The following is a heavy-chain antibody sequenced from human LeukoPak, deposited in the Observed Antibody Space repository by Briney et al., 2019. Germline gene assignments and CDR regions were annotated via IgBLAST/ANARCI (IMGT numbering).Heavy chain of an antibody. CDR3: AKDPPTDP. J-gene: IGHJ5*02. CDR2: ISYDGSNK. V-gene: IGHV3-30-3*01. Sequence: GGSLRLSCAASGFTFSSYTMHWVRQAPGQGLEWVAVISYDGSNKYYADSVKGRFTISRDNSKNTLYLQMNSLRAEDTAVYYCAKDPPTDPWGQGTLVTVSS. CDR1: GFTFSSYT.